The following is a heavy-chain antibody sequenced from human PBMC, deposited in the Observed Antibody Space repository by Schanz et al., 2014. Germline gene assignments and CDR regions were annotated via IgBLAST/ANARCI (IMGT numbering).Heavy chain of an antibody. Sequence: EAQVVESGGGLVKPGGSLRLSWLASGFIFSNAWMNWVRQGQGNRLEWVGRIKSRSDGGTTDYAAPVKGRFIISRDDSRNTLYLQMSGLKTEDTAVYYCSTTPNFYASGTYSWFDPWGQGTRVTVSS. D-gene: IGHD3-10*01. CDR3: STTPNFYASGTYSWFDP. CDR1: GFIFSNAW. V-gene: IGHV3-15*01. J-gene: IGHJ5*02. CDR2: IKSRSDGGTT.